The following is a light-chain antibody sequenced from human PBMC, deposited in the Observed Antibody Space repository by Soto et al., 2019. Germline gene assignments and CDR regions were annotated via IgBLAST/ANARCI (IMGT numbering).Light chain of an antibody. CDR3: QQYHKWPLT. CDR2: GAS. Sequence: EIVMTQSPATLSVSPGERAPLSCRASQSVKTNLAWYQQKPGQAPRLLMYGASTRATGMPASFSGSGSGTEFILTISSLQSEDFAVYYCQQYHKWPLTFGGGTKVDIK. CDR1: QSVKTN. V-gene: IGKV3-15*01. J-gene: IGKJ4*01.